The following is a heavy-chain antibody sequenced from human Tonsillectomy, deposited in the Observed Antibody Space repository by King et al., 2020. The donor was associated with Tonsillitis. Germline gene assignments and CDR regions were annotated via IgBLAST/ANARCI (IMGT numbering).Heavy chain of an antibody. Sequence: VQLVESGAEVKKPGASVKVSCKASGYTFTGYYMHWVRQAPGQGLEWMGWINPNSGVTNYAQKFQGRVTMTRDTSISTAYMELSRLGSDDTAVYYCARDRYCSSTSCHRVNWFDPWGQGTLVTVSS. CDR3: ARDRYCSSTSCHRVNWFDP. J-gene: IGHJ5*02. CDR1: GYTFTGYY. V-gene: IGHV1-2*02. CDR2: INPNSGVT. D-gene: IGHD2-2*02.